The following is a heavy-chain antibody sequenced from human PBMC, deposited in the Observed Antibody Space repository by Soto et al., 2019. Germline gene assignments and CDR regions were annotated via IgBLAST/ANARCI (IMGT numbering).Heavy chain of an antibody. CDR1: GFSLSNARMG. J-gene: IGHJ5*02. Sequence: QVTLKESGPVLVKPTETLTLTCTVSGFSLSNARMGVSWIRQPPGKALEWLAHIFSNDKKSYSTSLKSRLTISKDTSKSQVVLTMTNMDPVDTATYYCARKLYSSSWYWWFDPWGQGTLVTVSS. CDR3: ARKLYSSSWYWWFDP. CDR2: IFSNDKK. D-gene: IGHD6-13*01. V-gene: IGHV2-26*01.